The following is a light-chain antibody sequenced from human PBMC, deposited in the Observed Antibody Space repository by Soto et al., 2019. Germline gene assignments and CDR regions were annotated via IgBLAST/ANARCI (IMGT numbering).Light chain of an antibody. V-gene: IGKV1-5*01. CDR3: QQYENYWT. J-gene: IGKJ1*01. CDR1: QTISSW. Sequence: DIQMTQSPSTLSGSVGDRVTITCRASQTISSWLALYQQKPENAPTLLIYDASTLESLVPSRFSGSGSGTEFTLTISNLQPDDIATYYCQQYENYWTLGQGTKVDIK. CDR2: DAS.